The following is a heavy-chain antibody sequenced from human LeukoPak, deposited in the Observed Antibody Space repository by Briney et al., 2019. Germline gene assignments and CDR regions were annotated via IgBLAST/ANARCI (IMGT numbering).Heavy chain of an antibody. Sequence: ASVKVSCKASGYTFTSYGISWVRQAPGQGLEWMGFINPSGGSTSYAQKFQGRVTMTRDMSTSTVYMELSSLRSEDTAVYYCARNVHSGFDYWGQGTLVTVSS. CDR1: GYTFTSYG. CDR3: ARNVHSGFDY. D-gene: IGHD3-10*01. J-gene: IGHJ4*02. CDR2: INPSGGST. V-gene: IGHV1-46*01.